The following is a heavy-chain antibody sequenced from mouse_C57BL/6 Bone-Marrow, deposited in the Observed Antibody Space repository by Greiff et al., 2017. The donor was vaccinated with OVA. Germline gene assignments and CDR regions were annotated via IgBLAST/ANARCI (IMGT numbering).Heavy chain of an antibody. CDR1: GYTFTDYN. CDR2: INPNNGGT. V-gene: IGHV1-22*01. D-gene: IGHD2-3*01. J-gene: IGHJ1*03. CDR3: ARSYDGYYYWYFDV. Sequence: DVQLQQSGPELVKPGASVKMSCKASGYTFTDYNMHWVKQSHGKSLEWIGYINPNNGGTSYNQKFKGKATLTVNKSSSTAYMELRSLTSEDSAVYYCARSYDGYYYWYFDVWGTGTTVTVSS.